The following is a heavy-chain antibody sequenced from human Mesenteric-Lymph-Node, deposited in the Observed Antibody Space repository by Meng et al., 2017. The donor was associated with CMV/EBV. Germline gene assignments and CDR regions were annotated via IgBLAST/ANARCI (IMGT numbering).Heavy chain of an antibody. D-gene: IGHD3-22*01. CDR2: VHHSGTT. CDR1: GDSISNSTYY. Sequence: QLQGSGPGLVKPSDTLSLSCIVSGDSISNSTYYWTWIRQPPGKGLEWIGSVHHSGTTYYNPSLKGRLTISVDTSANLFSLRLTTVTAADTATYYCARRGNYDSDYSEYWGQGTLVTVSS. J-gene: IGHJ4*02. CDR3: ARRGNYDSDYSEY. V-gene: IGHV4-39*01.